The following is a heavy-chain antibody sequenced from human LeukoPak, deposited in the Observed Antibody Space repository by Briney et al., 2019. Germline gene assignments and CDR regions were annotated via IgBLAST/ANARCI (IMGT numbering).Heavy chain of an antibody. CDR3: ATTRDYYGSGYNWFDP. V-gene: IGHV5-51*01. CDR1: GYSFTSYW. Sequence: GESLKISCKGSGYSFTSYWIGWVRQMPGKGLEWMGIIYPGDSDTRYSPSFQGQVTISADKSISTAYLQWSSLKASDTAMYYCATTRDYYGSGYNWFDPWGQGTLVTVPS. J-gene: IGHJ5*02. CDR2: IYPGDSDT. D-gene: IGHD3-10*01.